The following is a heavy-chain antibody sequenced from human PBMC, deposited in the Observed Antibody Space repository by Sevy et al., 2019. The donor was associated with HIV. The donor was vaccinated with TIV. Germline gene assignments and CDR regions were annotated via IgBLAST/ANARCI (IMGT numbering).Heavy chain of an antibody. CDR1: GFRFSDYY. CDR2: ISPSGITK. V-gene: IGHV3-11*01. J-gene: IGHJ4*02. CDR3: ARGMGWNQTWLPDY. D-gene: IGHD5-18*01. Sequence: GGSLRLSCEASGFRFSDYYMSWIRVAPGKGLECVSYISPSGITKYYADSVKGRFTISRDFAKNSLSLQMNSLKADDTAVYFCARGMGWNQTWLPDYWGQGTLVTVSS.